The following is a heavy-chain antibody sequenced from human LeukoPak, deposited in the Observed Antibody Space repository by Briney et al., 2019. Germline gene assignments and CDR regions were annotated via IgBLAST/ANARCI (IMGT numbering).Heavy chain of an antibody. CDR1: GFTFSSYS. CDR2: ISSSSSYI. V-gene: IGHV3-21*01. J-gene: IGHJ6*03. D-gene: IGHD2-15*01. CDR3: ARGPFTPPYYYYYMDV. Sequence: GGSLRLSCAASGFTFSSYSVSWVRQAPGKGLEWVSSISSSSSYIYYADSVKGRFTISRDNAKNSLYLQMNSLRAEDTAVYYCARGPFTPPYYYYYMDVWGKGTTVTVSS.